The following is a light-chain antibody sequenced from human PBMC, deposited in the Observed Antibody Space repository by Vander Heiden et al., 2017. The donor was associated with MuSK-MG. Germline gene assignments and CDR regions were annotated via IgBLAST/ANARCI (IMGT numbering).Light chain of an antibody. J-gene: IGLJ1*01. CDR3: SSYTSSSTVV. V-gene: IGLV2-14*01. Sequence: PALPQPASVSGSPGQSITISCTGTSSAVGGYNHVSWYQQHLCKAPIVMSYEVSIRPSGVSNRFSGSKSGTTASPTISGLQAEDEAYYYCSSYTSSSTVVFGTGTKVTVL. CDR2: EVS. CDR1: SSAVGGYNH.